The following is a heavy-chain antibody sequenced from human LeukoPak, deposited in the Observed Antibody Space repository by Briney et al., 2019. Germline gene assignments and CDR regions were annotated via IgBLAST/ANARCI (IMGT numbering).Heavy chain of an antibody. D-gene: IGHD6-19*01. V-gene: IGHV1-24*01. CDR2: FDPEDGET. CDR1: GYTLTELS. J-gene: IGHJ5*02. CDR3: ATVAVAGTLNWFDP. Sequence: ASVKVSCKVSGYTLTELSMHWVRQAPGKGLEWMGGFDPEDGETIYAQKLQVRVTMTEDTSTDTAYMELSRLRSEDTDVYYCATVAVAGTLNWFDPWGQGTLVTVSS.